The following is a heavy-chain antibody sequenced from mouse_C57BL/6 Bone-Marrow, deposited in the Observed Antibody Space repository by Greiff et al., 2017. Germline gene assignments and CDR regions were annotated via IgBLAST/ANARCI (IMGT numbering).Heavy chain of an antibody. Sequence: VKLKQSGAELVRPGTSVKMSCKASGYTFTNYWIGWAKQRPGHGLEWIGDIYPGGGYTNYNEKFKGKATLTADKSSSTAYMQFSSLTSEDSAIYYCAREGAFYYAMDYWGQGTSVTVSS. V-gene: IGHV1-63*01. D-gene: IGHD3-1*01. J-gene: IGHJ4*01. CDR3: AREGAFYYAMDY. CDR2: IYPGGGYT. CDR1: GYTFTNYW.